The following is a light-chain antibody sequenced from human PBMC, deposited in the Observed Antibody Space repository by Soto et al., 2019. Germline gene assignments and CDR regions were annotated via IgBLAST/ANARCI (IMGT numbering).Light chain of an antibody. CDR1: SSDVGGYNY. CDR3: ISYTSASTLLYL. V-gene: IGLV2-14*01. J-gene: IGLJ1*01. CDR2: GVT. Sequence: QSALTQPASVSGSPGQSITISCTGTSSDVGGYNYVSWYQQHPGIAPKLLIYGVTNRPSGVSTRFSGSKSGNTASLTISWLQAEVEADYHCISYTSASTLLYLFGTGTKLTVL.